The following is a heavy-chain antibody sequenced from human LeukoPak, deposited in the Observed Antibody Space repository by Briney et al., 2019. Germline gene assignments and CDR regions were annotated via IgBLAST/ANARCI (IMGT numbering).Heavy chain of an antibody. J-gene: IGHJ6*02. CDR2: IYYSGST. D-gene: IGHD6-13*01. Sequence: SETLSLTCAVYGGSFSGFYWSWIRQPPGKGLEWIGYIYYSGSTNYNPSLKSRVTISVDTSKNQFSLKLSSVTAADTAVSYCASSGIAAAGTWGYDGMDVWGQGTTVTVSS. CDR3: ASSGIAAAGTWGYDGMDV. CDR1: GGSFSGFY. V-gene: IGHV4-59*01.